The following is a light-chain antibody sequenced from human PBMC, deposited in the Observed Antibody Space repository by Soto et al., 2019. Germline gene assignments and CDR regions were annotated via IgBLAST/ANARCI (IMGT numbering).Light chain of an antibody. CDR3: HQYNTWPLT. CDR1: QTIRSD. CDR2: DAS. Sequence: DIVMARCSLSLSVSQGERATLSCRASQTIRSDLAWYQQKPGQAPRLLISDASTRATGIPARFNGSGSGTEFTLAISSLQSEDFAIYYCHQYNTWPLTFGGGTKVDIK. J-gene: IGKJ4*01. V-gene: IGKV3-15*01.